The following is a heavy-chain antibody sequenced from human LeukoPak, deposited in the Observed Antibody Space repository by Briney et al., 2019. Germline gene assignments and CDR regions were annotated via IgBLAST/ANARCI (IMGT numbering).Heavy chain of an antibody. D-gene: IGHD5-12*01. Sequence: SETVSLTCTVSGGSISSSSYYWGWIRQPPGKGLEWIGSIYYSGSTYYNPSLKSRVTISVDTSKNQFSLKLSSVTAADTAVYYCASLYVDIVATRNPKGINYWGQGTLVTVSS. V-gene: IGHV4-39*07. CDR2: IYYSGST. J-gene: IGHJ4*02. CDR3: ASLYVDIVATRNPKGINY. CDR1: GGSISSSSYY.